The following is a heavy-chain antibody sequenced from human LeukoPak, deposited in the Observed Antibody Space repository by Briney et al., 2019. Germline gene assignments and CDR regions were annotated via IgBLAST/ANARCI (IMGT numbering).Heavy chain of an antibody. CDR3: ARSGEDGYNLGVFDY. V-gene: IGHV1-69*13. CDR1: GGTFSSYA. D-gene: IGHD5-24*01. Sequence: SVKVSCKASGGTFSSYAISWVRQALGQGLEWMGGIIPIFGTANYAQKSQGRVTSTADESTSTAYMELSSLRSEDTAVYCCARSGEDGYNLGVFDYWGQGTLVTVSS. J-gene: IGHJ4*02. CDR2: IIPIFGTA.